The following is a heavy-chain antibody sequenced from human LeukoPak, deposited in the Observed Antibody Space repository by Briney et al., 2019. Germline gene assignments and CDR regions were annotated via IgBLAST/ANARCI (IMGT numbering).Heavy chain of an antibody. CDR2: IYHSGST. V-gene: IGHV4-38-2*01. J-gene: IGHJ4*02. Sequence: SETLSLTCAVSGYSISSGYYWGWIRQPPGKGLEWIGSIYHSGSTYYNPSLKSRVTISVDTSKNQFSLKLSSVTAADTAVYYCARRDYDILTGYYETFDYWGQGTLVTVSS. D-gene: IGHD3-9*01. CDR3: ARRDYDILTGYYETFDY. CDR1: GYSISSGYY.